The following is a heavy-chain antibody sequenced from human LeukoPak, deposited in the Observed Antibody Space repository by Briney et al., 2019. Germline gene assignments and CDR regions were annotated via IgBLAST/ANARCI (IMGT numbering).Heavy chain of an antibody. CDR2: IHYSGNT. Sequence: PSETLSLTCSVSGGSISNYYWSWIRQPPGKGLEWIAYIHYSGNTNYNPSLKSRVTISVDTSKNQFSLKLSSVTAADTAVYYCARGRGYYYGSGSYYETPYYFDYWGQGTLVTVSS. J-gene: IGHJ4*02. CDR3: ARGRGYYYGSGSYYETPYYFDY. V-gene: IGHV4-59*12. CDR1: GGSISNYY. D-gene: IGHD3-10*01.